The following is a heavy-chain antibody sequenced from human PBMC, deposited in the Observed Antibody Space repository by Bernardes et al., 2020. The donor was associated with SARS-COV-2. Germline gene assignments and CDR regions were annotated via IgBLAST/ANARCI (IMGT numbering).Heavy chain of an antibody. CDR2: IKWNGGNI. J-gene: IGHJ4*02. CDR3: VRGFYGGPFDQ. CDR1: GFNFDDSG. Sequence: GGSLRLSCVASGFNFDDSGMSWVRQAPGTGLEWVSGIKWNGGNIDYADSVKGRFTISRDNAKNSLYLQVISLTAEDTAFYYCVRGFYGGPFDQWGQGTLVTGSS. V-gene: IGHV3-20*04. D-gene: IGHD3-16*01.